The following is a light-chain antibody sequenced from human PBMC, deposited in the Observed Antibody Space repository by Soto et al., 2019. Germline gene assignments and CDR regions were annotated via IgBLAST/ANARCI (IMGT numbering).Light chain of an antibody. CDR3: QQCGSSGT. V-gene: IGKV3-20*01. CDR1: QSVSNNY. CDR2: GAS. Sequence: EIVLTQSPGTLSLSPGERATLSCRASQSVSNNYLAWYQQKPGQAPRPLIYGASNRATGIPDRFSGSGSGTDFTLTISRLEPEDFAVYYCQQCGSSGTFGQGTKVDIK. J-gene: IGKJ1*01.